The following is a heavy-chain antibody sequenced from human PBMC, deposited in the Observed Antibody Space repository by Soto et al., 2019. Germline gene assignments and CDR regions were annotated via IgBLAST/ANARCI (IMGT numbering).Heavy chain of an antibody. CDR2: ISSGSSYI. J-gene: IGHJ4*02. Sequence: GGSLRLSCAASGFTFSSYSMNWVRQAPGKGLEWVSSISSGSSYIYYADSVKGRFTISRDNAKNSLYLQMNSLRAEDTAVYYCARGKEAYSGWPYWGQGTLVTVSS. V-gene: IGHV3-21*01. D-gene: IGHD6-19*01. CDR3: ARGKEAYSGWPY. CDR1: GFTFSSYS.